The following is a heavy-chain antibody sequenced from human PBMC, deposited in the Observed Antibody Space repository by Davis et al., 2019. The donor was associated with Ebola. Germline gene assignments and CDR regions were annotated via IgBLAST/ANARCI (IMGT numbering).Heavy chain of an antibody. J-gene: IGHJ4*02. CDR2: IYYSGST. Sequence: MPSETLSLTCAVSGGSISSGGYSWSWIRQPPGKGLEWIGYIYYSGSTYYNPSLKSRVTISVDTSKNQFSLKLSSVTAADTAVYYCARGGVRLRFGIIDYWGQGTLVTVSS. D-gene: IGHD3-3*01. CDR1: GGSISSGGYS. V-gene: IGHV4-30-2*03. CDR3: ARGGVRLRFGIIDY.